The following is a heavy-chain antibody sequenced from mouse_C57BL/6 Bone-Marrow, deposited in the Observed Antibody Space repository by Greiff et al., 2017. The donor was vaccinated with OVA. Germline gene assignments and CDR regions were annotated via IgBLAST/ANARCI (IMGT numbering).Heavy chain of an antibody. Sequence: EVMLVESGGGLVKPGGSLKLSCAASGFTFSSYAMSWVRQTPEKRLEWVATISDGGSYTYYPDNVKGRFTISRDNAKNNLYLQMSHLKSEDTAMYYCARERGLGGGCDYWGQGTTLTVSS. V-gene: IGHV5-4*01. CDR3: ARERGLGGGCDY. D-gene: IGHD4-1*01. CDR1: GFTFSSYA. J-gene: IGHJ2*01. CDR2: ISDGGSYT.